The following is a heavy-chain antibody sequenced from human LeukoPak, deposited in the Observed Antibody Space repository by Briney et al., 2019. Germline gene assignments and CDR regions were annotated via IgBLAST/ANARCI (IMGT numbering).Heavy chain of an antibody. CDR3: ARGRAYYDFWSGYYYDAFDI. D-gene: IGHD3-3*01. CDR1: GGSFSGYY. Sequence: QALETLSLTCAVYGGSFSGYYWSWIRQPPGKGLEWIGEINHSGSTNYNPSLKSRVIISVDTSKNQFSLKLSSVTAADTAVYYCARGRAYYDFWSGYYYDAFDIWGQGTMVTVSS. V-gene: IGHV4-34*01. J-gene: IGHJ3*02. CDR2: INHSGST.